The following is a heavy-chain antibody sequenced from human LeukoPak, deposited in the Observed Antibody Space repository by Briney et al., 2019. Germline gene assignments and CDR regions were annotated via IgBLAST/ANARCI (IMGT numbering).Heavy chain of an antibody. J-gene: IGHJ4*02. D-gene: IGHD3-10*01. V-gene: IGHV3-74*01. CDR1: GFTFSSYA. CDR2: INTDGSIT. CDR3: ARDRGPRTGFMVREAYDY. Sequence: GGSLRLSCAASGFTFSSYAMSWVRQAPGKGLVWVSRINTDGSITNYADSVKGRFSISRDNAKNTLYLQMSSLRAEDTAVYYCARDRGPRTGFMVREAYDYWGQGTLVTVSS.